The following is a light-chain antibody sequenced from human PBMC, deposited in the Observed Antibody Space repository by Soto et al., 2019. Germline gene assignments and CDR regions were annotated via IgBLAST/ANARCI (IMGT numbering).Light chain of an antibody. CDR2: WAS. Sequence: DIVMTQSPDSLAVSLGERATINCKSSQSVLYSPNNKNYLAWYQHKPGQPPKMLIYWASIRESGVPDRFSGSGSGTDFTLTITRLEPEDSAVYFCQQYTGPPTTFGQGTRLEIK. CDR1: QSVLYSPNNKNY. V-gene: IGKV4-1*01. CDR3: QQYTGPPTT. J-gene: IGKJ5*01.